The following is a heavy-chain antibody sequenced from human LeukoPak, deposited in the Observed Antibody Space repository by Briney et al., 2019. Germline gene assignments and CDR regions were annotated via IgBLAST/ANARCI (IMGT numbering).Heavy chain of an antibody. CDR3: ARGIGSWYYFDY. CDR2: IYTSGST. Sequence: PSETLSLTCAVYGGSFSAYFWSWIRQPPGKGLEWIGRIYTSGSTNYNPSLKSRVTMSVDTSKNQFSLKLSSVTAADTAVYYCARGIGSWYYFDYWGQGTLVTVSS. CDR1: GGSFSAYF. J-gene: IGHJ4*02. V-gene: IGHV4-59*10. D-gene: IGHD6-13*01.